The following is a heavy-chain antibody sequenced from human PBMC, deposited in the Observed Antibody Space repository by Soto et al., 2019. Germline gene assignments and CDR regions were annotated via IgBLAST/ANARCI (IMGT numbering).Heavy chain of an antibody. Sequence: GGSLRLSCAASGFTVSSNYMSWVRQAPGKGLEWVSVIYSGGSTYYADSVKGRFTISRDNSKNTLYLQMNSLRAEDTAVYYCSRVVTVYYYGSGSYYYYYGMDVWGQGTTVTVSS. D-gene: IGHD3-10*01. CDR3: SRVVTVYYYGSGSYYYYYGMDV. J-gene: IGHJ6*02. CDR2: IYSGGST. CDR1: GFTVSSNY. V-gene: IGHV3-53*01.